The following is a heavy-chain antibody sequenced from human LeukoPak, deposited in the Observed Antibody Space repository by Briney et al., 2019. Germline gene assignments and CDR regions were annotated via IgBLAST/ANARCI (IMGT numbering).Heavy chain of an antibody. CDR1: GFTFSSYA. D-gene: IGHD1-26*01. CDR2: ISGSGGST. CDR3: ARVDSGNYDY. J-gene: IGHJ4*02. Sequence: GGSLRLSSAAPGFTFSSYAMSWARQAPGKGLEWVSAISGSGGSTYYADSVKGRFTISRDNSKNTLYLQMNSLRVEDTAVYYCARVDSGNYDYWGQGTLLTVSS. V-gene: IGHV3-23*01.